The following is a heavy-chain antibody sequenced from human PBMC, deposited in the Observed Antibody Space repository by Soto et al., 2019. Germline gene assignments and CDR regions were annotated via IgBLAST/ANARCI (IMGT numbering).Heavy chain of an antibody. CDR2: ISSSSSYI. V-gene: IGHV3-21*01. D-gene: IGHD6-19*01. CDR3: ARFKWLVLDY. Sequence: EVQLVESGGGLVKPGGSLRLSCAASGFTFSSHSMNWVRQAPGKGLEWVSSISSSSSYIYYVDSVKGRFTISRDNAKNSLYLQMNSLRAEDTAVYYCARFKWLVLDYWGQGTLVTVSS. J-gene: IGHJ4*02. CDR1: GFTFSSHS.